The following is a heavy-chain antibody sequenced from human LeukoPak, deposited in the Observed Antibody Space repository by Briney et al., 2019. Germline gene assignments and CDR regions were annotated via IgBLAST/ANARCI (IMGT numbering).Heavy chain of an antibody. D-gene: IGHD3-22*01. Sequence: ASVKVSCKASGYTFTSYAMNWVRQAPGQGPEWMGVISPSGASTTYAQTFQGRVTLTRDMSTSTAYMELSSLRSEDTAVYYCARGGYYYDSINNYYYYYMDVWGKGTTVTVSS. CDR3: ARGGYYYDSINNYYYYYMDV. J-gene: IGHJ6*03. CDR1: GYTFTSYA. V-gene: IGHV1-46*01. CDR2: ISPSGAST.